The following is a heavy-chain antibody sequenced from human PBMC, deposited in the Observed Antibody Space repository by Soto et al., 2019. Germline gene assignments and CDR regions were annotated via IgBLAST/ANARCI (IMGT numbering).Heavy chain of an antibody. CDR1: GFTFSSYA. V-gene: IGHV3-21*01. J-gene: IGHJ4*02. CDR2: ISGGGSEK. Sequence: PGGSLRLSCAASGFTFSSYAMSWVRQAPGKGLEWVSDISGGGSEKYYADSVKGRFTISRDNAKNSLYLQMNSLRAEDTAVYYCASEGYCSSTSCYPSLDYWGQGTLVTVSS. D-gene: IGHD2-2*01. CDR3: ASEGYCSSTSCYPSLDY.